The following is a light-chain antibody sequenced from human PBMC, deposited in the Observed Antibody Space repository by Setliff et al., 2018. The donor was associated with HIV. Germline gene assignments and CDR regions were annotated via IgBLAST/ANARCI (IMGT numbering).Light chain of an antibody. CDR1: SSDIGAYNY. Sequence: QSVLTQPASVSGSPGQSITISCTGTSSDIGAYNYVSRYQQHPGKAPKVMIYDVRKRPSGVSNRFSGSKSGNTASLTISGLQAEDEAAYYCSSYVNINTLVFGTGTKVTVL. CDR3: SSYVNINTLV. J-gene: IGLJ1*01. CDR2: DVR. V-gene: IGLV2-14*03.